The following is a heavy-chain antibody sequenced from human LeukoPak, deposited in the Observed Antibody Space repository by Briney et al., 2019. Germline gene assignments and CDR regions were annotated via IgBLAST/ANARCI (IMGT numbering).Heavy chain of an antibody. J-gene: IGHJ4*02. CDR1: GGSISSYY. D-gene: IGHD5/OR15-5a*01. CDR2: IYYSGST. V-gene: IGHV4-59*01. CDR3: ARVVSTVSRTFDY. Sequence: SETLSLICTVSGGSISSYYWSWIRQPPGKGLEWIGYIYYSGSTNYNPSLKSRVTISVDTSKNQFSLKLSSVTAADTAVYYCARVVSTVSRTFDYWGQGTLVTVSS.